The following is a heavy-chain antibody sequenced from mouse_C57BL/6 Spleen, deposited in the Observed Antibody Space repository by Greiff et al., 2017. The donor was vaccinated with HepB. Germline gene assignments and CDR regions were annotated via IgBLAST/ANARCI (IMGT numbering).Heavy chain of an antibody. Sequence: EVNVVESGEGLVKPGGSLKLSCAASGFTFSSYAMSWVRQTPEKRLEWVAYISSGGDYIYYADTVKGRLTISRDNARNTLYLQMSSLKSEDTAMYYCTRDGDDYLFDYWGQGTTLTVSS. CDR2: ISSGGDYI. D-gene: IGHD2-4*01. CDR1: GFTFSSYA. V-gene: IGHV5-9-1*02. J-gene: IGHJ2*01. CDR3: TRDGDDYLFDY.